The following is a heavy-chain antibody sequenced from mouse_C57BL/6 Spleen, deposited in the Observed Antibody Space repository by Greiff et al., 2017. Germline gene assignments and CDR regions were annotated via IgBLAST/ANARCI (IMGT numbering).Heavy chain of an antibody. CDR3: ARIGAAQATNYAMDY. Sequence: QVTLKESGPGILQPSQTLSLTCSFSGFSLSTFGMGVGWIRQPSGKGLEWLAHIWWDDDKYYNPALKSRLTISKDTSNNQVFLKLANVDTSDTATYYCARIGAAQATNYAMDYWGQGTSVTVSS. D-gene: IGHD3-2*02. J-gene: IGHJ4*01. CDR1: GFSLSTFGMG. V-gene: IGHV8-8*01. CDR2: IWWDDDK.